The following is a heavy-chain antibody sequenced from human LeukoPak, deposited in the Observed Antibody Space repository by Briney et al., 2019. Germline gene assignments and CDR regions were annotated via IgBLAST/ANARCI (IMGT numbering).Heavy chain of an antibody. CDR3: AKGLYSSSWYGSFDY. CDR1: GFIFSSYW. J-gene: IGHJ4*02. D-gene: IGHD6-13*01. CDR2: INSDGIST. Sequence: GGSLRLSCAASGFIFSSYWMHWVRQAPGKGLVWVSRINSDGISTTYADSVKGRFTISRDNSKNTLYLQMNSLRAEDTAVYYCAKGLYSSSWYGSFDYWGQGTLVTVSS. V-gene: IGHV3-74*01.